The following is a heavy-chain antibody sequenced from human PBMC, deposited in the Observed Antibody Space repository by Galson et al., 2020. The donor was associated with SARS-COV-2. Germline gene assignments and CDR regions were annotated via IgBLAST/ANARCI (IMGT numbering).Heavy chain of an antibody. CDR1: GFTFSNFA. Sequence: TGGSLRLSCPASGFTFSNFAMQWVRQAPGKGLEYVSVLRHDGGSTYTADSVKGRFTISRDNSKNTLYLQMSRLRPEDTAVYYCVRNIGMDVWGQGTTVTVSS. CDR2: LRHDGGST. CDR3: VRNIGMDV. V-gene: IGHV3-64D*06. J-gene: IGHJ6*02. D-gene: IGHD1-1*01.